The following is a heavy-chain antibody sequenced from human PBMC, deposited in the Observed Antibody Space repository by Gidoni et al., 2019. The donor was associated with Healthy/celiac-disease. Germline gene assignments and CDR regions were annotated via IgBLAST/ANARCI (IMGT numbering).Heavy chain of an antibody. CDR2: IYPGDSDT. Sequence: EVQLVQSGAEVQKPGESLKISCQGSGYSFTSYWIGWVRQMPGKGLEWMGIIYPGDSDTRYSPSFQGQVTISADKSISTAYLQWSSLKASDTAMYYCATLTQGYCSGGSCYHFDYWGQGTLVTVSS. J-gene: IGHJ4*02. CDR3: ATLTQGYCSGGSCYHFDY. V-gene: IGHV5-51*03. D-gene: IGHD2-15*01. CDR1: GYSFTSYW.